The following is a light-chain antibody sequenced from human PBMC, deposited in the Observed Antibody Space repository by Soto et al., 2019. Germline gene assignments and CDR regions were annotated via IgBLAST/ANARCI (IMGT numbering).Light chain of an antibody. CDR2: EVS. J-gene: IGLJ1*01. V-gene: IGLV2-14*01. CDR3: TSYTSTIPYV. CDR1: SNDVGGYNY. Sequence: QSVLTQPASVTGSPGQSMTISCTGSSNDVGGYNYVSWYQQHPGQAPKLIIYEVSDRPSGVSPRFSGSKSGNTASLTISGLQVEDEADYFCTSYTSTIPYVFGSGTKVTVL.